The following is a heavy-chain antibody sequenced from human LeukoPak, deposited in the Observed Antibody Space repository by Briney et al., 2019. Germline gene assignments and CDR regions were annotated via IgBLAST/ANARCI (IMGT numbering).Heavy chain of an antibody. J-gene: IGHJ4*02. CDR1: GFTFDDYA. D-gene: IGHD2-2*01. V-gene: IGHV3-9*01. CDR3: AKIRSSSAICPSRPIDY. Sequence: GGSLRLSCAASGFTFDDYAMHWVRQPPGKGLEWVSVISWNSGTIGYADSVKGRFTISRDNAKNSLYLQMNSLRVEDTALYYCAKIRSSSAICPSRPIDYWGQGTLVTVSS. CDR2: ISWNSGTI.